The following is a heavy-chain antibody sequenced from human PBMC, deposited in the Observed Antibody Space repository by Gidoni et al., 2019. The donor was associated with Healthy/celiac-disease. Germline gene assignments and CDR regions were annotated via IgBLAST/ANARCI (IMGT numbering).Heavy chain of an antibody. CDR3: ARSDRGYCSSTSCYTLWFDP. CDR2: IIPILGIA. Sequence: QVQLVQSGAEVKKPGSSVKVSCKASGGTFSSYAISWVRQAPGQGLEWMGRIIPILGIANYAQKFQGRVTITADKSTSTAYMELSSLRSEDTAVYYCARSDRGYCSSTSCYTLWFDPWGQGTLVTVSS. J-gene: IGHJ5*02. V-gene: IGHV1-69*09. D-gene: IGHD2-2*02. CDR1: GGTFSSYA.